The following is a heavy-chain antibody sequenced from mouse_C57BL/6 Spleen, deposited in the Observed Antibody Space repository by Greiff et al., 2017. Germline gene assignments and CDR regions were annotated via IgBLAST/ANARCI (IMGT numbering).Heavy chain of an antibody. V-gene: IGHV1-82*01. CDR3: ARSRWYDYDIDY. CDR2: IYPGDGDT. J-gene: IGHJ2*01. CDR1: GYAFSSSW. D-gene: IGHD2-4*01. Sequence: VQLQQSGPELVKPGASVKISCKASGYAFSSSWMNWVKQRPGKGLEWIGRIYPGDGDTNYNGKFKGKATLTADKSSNTAYMQLNSLTSEDSAVYFCARSRWYDYDIDYWGQGTTLTVSS.